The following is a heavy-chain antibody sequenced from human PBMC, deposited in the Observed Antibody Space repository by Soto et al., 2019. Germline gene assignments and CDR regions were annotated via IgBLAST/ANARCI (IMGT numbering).Heavy chain of an antibody. D-gene: IGHD6-19*01. CDR2: IWHDGSYK. Sequence: QVQLVESGGGVVQPGTSLRLSCEASGFTFSSYGIHWVRQAPGKGLEWVAVIWHDGSYKYYADYVKGRFTISRDNSKNTLYLEMNSLRAEDTAIYYCAREVKAVAGLDLWGQGTLVSVS. CDR1: GFTFSSYG. CDR3: AREVKAVAGLDL. V-gene: IGHV3-33*01. J-gene: IGHJ5*02.